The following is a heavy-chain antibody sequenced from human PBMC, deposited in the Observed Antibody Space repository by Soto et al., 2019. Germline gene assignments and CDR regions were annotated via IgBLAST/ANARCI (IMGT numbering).Heavy chain of an antibody. Sequence: SQPPSLTPAVSGRYISGGSYPWPWIRQTPEKGREWIGFIYNSGSTYYNSSLKSRFTISVDRSKNHFFLNLTSVTAADTAVYYCATYRKFFHIWGQGTEVTVSS. CDR2: IYNSGST. J-gene: IGHJ3*02. CDR3: ATYRKFFHI. V-gene: IGHV4-30-2*01. CDR1: GRYISGGSYP.